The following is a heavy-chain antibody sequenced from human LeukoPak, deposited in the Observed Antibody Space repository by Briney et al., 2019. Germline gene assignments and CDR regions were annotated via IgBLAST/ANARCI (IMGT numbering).Heavy chain of an antibody. Sequence: GGSLRLSCAASGFTFSSYAMHWVRQAPGKGLEWVSSISSSSSYIYYADSVKGRFTISRDNAKNSLYLQMNSLRAEDTAVYYCARDDSGWYYFDYWGQGTLVTVSS. J-gene: IGHJ4*02. D-gene: IGHD6-19*01. CDR3: ARDDSGWYYFDY. CDR2: ISSSSSYI. CDR1: GFTFSSYA. V-gene: IGHV3-21*01.